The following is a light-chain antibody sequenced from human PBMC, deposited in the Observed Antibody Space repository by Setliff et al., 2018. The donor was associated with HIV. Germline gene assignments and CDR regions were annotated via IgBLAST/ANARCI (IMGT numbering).Light chain of an antibody. CDR3: CSYAGSSTYV. CDR2: EVN. Sequence: QSALTQPASVSGSPGQSITMSCTGTSSDVGIYNLVSWYQQHPGKAPKLMLYEVNKRPSGVSNRFSGSKSGNTASLTISGLQAEDEADYYCCSYAGSSTYVFGTGTKVTVL. V-gene: IGLV2-23*02. CDR1: SSDVGIYNL. J-gene: IGLJ1*01.